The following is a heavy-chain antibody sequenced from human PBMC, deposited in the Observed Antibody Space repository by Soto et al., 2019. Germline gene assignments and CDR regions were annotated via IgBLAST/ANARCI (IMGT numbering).Heavy chain of an antibody. CDR1: GFTFSSYA. CDR2: ISGSGGST. V-gene: IGHV3-23*01. Sequence: GGSLRLSCAASGFTFSSYAMSWVRQAPGKGLEWVSAISGSGGSTYYADSVKGRFTISRDNSKNTLYPQMNSLRAEDTAVYYCAKDGIAARRLNWFDPWGQGTLVTVSS. J-gene: IGHJ5*02. D-gene: IGHD6-6*01. CDR3: AKDGIAARRLNWFDP.